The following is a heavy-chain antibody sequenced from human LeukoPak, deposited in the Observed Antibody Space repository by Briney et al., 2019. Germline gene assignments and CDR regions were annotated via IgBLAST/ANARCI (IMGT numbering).Heavy chain of an antibody. J-gene: IGHJ6*03. CDR2: INPSGDNT. CDR1: GYTFTNNF. V-gene: IGHV1-46*01. CDR3: ARDIYYYMDV. Sequence: ASVKVSCKASGYTFTNNFMHWVRQAPGQGLEWMGIINPSGDNTWYAQKFQGRVTMTRDMATSTDYMEVSSLRSEDTAVYYCARDIYYYMDVWGKGTTVTISS.